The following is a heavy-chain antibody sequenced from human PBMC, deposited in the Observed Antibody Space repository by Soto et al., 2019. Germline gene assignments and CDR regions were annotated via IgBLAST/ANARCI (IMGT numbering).Heavy chain of an antibody. Sequence: LRLSCAASGFTFSSHGMHWVRQAPGKGLEWVAVISYDGSNKYYADSVKGRFTISRDNSKNTLYLQMNSLRAEDTAVYYCAKDLAYYDFWSGYYLGYYYGMDVWGQGTTVTVSS. V-gene: IGHV3-30*18. CDR3: AKDLAYYDFWSGYYLGYYYGMDV. D-gene: IGHD3-3*01. CDR1: GFTFSSHG. CDR2: ISYDGSNK. J-gene: IGHJ6*02.